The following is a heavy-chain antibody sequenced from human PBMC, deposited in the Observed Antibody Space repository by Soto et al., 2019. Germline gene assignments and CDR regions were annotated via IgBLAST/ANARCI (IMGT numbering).Heavy chain of an antibody. CDR2: IYWNDDK. CDR1: GFSLSTSGVG. CDR3: AHKEDSSSWPLNWFDP. Sequence: SGPTLVNPTQTLTLTCTFSGFSLSTSGVGVGWIRQPPGKALEWLALIYWNDDKRYSPSLKSRLTITKDTSKNQVVLTMTNMDPVDTATYYCAHKEDSSSWPLNWFDPWGQGTLVTVSS. J-gene: IGHJ5*02. D-gene: IGHD6-13*01. V-gene: IGHV2-5*01.